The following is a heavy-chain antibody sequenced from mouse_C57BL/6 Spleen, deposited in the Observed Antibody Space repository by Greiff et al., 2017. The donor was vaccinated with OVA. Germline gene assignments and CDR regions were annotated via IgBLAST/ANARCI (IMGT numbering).Heavy chain of an antibody. CDR1: GYTFTGYW. J-gene: IGHJ4*01. V-gene: IGHV1-9*01. CDR2: ILPGSGST. Sequence: VQGVESGAELMKPGASVKLSCKATGYTFTGYWIEWVKQRPGHGLEWIGEILPGSGSTNYNEKFKGKATFTADTSSNTAYMQLSSLTTEESAIYYGARGPSYDSNYEDAMDYWGQGTSVTVSS. CDR3: ARGPSYDSNYEDAMDY. D-gene: IGHD2-5*01.